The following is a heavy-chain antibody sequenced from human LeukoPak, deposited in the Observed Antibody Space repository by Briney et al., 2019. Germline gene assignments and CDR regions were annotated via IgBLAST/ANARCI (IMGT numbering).Heavy chain of an antibody. CDR1: GHTFTSYY. J-gene: IGHJ4*02. V-gene: IGHV1-46*01. Sequence: ASVKVSCKASGHTFTSYYMHWVRQAPGQGLEWMGIINPSGGSTSYAQKFQGRVPMTRDTSTSTVYMELSRLRSDDTAVYYCARDPGIAVAGFDYWGQGTLVTVSS. CDR3: ARDPGIAVAGFDY. CDR2: INPSGGST. D-gene: IGHD6-19*01.